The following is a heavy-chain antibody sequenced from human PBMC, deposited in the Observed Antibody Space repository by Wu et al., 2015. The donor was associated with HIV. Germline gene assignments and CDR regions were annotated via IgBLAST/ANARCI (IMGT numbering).Heavy chain of an antibody. CDR3: AREGADVLTGYKTWFDP. Sequence: QVQLVQSGAEVKKTGASVKVSCKASGYSFVDYYMHWVRQAPGQGLEWMGWINPNSGDTNYAQKFQGRVTLTRDTSIITTYMELSRLTFDDTAVYYCAREGADVLTGYKTWFDPGAREPWSPSPQ. CDR1: GYSFVDYY. V-gene: IGHV1-2*02. D-gene: IGHD3-9*01. CDR2: INPNSGDT. J-gene: IGHJ5*02.